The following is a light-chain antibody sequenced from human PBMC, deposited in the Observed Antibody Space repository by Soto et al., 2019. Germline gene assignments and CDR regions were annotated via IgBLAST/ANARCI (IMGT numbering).Light chain of an antibody. CDR2: GAS. CDR3: QQYKNWPPLA. V-gene: IGKV3-15*01. Sequence: EIVMTQSPVTLSVSLGERATLSCRASQSVRSDLAWYQQTPGQAPRLLIYGASNRATGVPARFSGSGSGTEFTLTSSSLQSEDVAVYYCQQYKNWPPLAFGKGTRREI. CDR1: QSVRSD. J-gene: IGKJ5*01.